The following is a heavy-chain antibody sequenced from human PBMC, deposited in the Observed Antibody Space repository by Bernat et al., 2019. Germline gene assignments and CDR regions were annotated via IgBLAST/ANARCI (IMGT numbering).Heavy chain of an antibody. V-gene: IGHV3-48*01. CDR3: ARDPTDYDILTASMENSAYGMDV. J-gene: IGHJ6*02. CDR1: GFTFSSYS. D-gene: IGHD3-9*01. Sequence: EVQLVESGGGLVQPGGSLRLSCAASGFTFSSYSMNWVRQAPGKGLEWVSYISSSSSTIYYAGSVKGRFTISRDNAKTSLYLKMNSLRAEDTAVYYCARDPTDYDILTASMENSAYGMDVWGQGTTVTVSS. CDR2: ISSSSSTI.